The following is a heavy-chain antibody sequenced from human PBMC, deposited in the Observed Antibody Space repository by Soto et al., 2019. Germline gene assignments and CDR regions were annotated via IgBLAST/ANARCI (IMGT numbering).Heavy chain of an antibody. CDR3: AKSYYESSKYFGC. CDR1: GFTFSSYG. J-gene: IGHJ4*02. CDR2: ISYDGSNK. V-gene: IGHV3-30*18. Sequence: QVQLVESGGGVVQPGRSLRLSCAASGFTFSSYGMHWFRQAPGKGLEWVAVISYDGSNKYYADSVKGRFTISRDNSKNTLYLEMNSLTAEDTAVYYCAKSYYESSKYFGCWGQGTLVTVSS. D-gene: IGHD3-22*01.